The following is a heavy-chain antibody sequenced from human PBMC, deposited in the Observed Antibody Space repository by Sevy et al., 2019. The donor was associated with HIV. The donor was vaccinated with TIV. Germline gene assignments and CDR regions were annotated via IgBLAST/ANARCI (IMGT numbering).Heavy chain of an antibody. D-gene: IGHD5-18*01. CDR2: ISSSSSYI. V-gene: IGHV3-21*01. J-gene: IGHJ4*02. CDR3: ARDRGYSYGPSYYFDY. Sequence: GGSLRLSCAASGFTFSSYSMNWVRQAPGKGLEWVSSISSSSSYIYYADSVKGRFTISRDKAKNSLYLQMNSLRAEDTAVYYCARDRGYSYGPSYYFDYWGQGTLVTVSS. CDR1: GFTFSSYS.